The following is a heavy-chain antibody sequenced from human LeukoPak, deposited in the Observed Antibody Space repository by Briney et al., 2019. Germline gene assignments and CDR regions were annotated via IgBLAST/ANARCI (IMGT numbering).Heavy chain of an antibody. Sequence: SETLSLTCTVSGGSISSGGYYWSWIRQHPGKGLEWIGYIYYSGSTYYNPFLKSRVTISVDTSKNQFSLKLSSVTAADTAVYYCARATRDYERVFWGQGTLVTVSS. CDR2: IYYSGST. CDR3: ARATRDYERVF. J-gene: IGHJ4*02. CDR1: GGSISSGGYY. V-gene: IGHV4-31*03. D-gene: IGHD4-17*01.